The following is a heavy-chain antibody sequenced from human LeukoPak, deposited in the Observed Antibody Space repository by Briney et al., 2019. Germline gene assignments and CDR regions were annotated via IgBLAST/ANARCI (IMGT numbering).Heavy chain of an antibody. CDR3: ANDPYCTGSSCYPDY. Sequence: GGSLRLSCAASGFTFSTYTMSWVRQAPGKGLEWVSAVSHTGDNTYYADSVKGRFSISRDNSKNTLYLQMNSLRAEDTAVYYCANDPYCTGSSCYPDYWGQGTLVTVSS. J-gene: IGHJ4*02. CDR1: GFTFSTYT. CDR2: VSHTGDNT. D-gene: IGHD2-15*01. V-gene: IGHV3-23*01.